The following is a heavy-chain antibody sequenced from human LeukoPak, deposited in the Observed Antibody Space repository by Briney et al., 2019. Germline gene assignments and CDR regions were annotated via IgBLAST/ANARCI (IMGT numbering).Heavy chain of an antibody. V-gene: IGHV4-4*07. CDR3: AREGSYGYVWRNWFDP. D-gene: IGHD3-16*01. J-gene: IGHJ5*02. CDR2: IYTSGST. Sequence: SETLSLTCAVYGGSFSGYYWSWIRQPAGKGLEWIGRIYTSGSTNYNPSLKSRVTISVDTSKNQFSLKLSSVTAADTAVYYCAREGSYGYVWRNWFDPWGQGTLVTVSS. CDR1: GGSFSGYY.